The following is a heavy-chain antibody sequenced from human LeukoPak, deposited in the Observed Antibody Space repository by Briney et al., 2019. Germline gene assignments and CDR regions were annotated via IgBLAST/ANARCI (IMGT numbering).Heavy chain of an antibody. V-gene: IGHV3-74*01. CDR3: VRDGSAYNFDC. J-gene: IGHJ4*02. CDR2: INNDGSYI. CDR1: GFTFSPSW. Sequence: HPGGSLRLSCAASGFTFSPSWMHWVRQAPGKGLEWVSRINNDGSYINYADSVKGRFTISRDNAKNTVDLQMNSLRAEDTAVYFCVRDGSAYNFDCWGQGVLVTVSS. D-gene: IGHD1-14*01.